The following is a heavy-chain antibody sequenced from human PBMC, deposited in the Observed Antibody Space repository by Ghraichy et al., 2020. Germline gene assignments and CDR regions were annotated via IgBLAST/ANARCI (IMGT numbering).Heavy chain of an antibody. Sequence: SETLSLTCTVSGGSLRNYYWSWSRQRPGNGLEWIGYIHYSGSTNYNPSLKSRVTISVDKSKNKFSLNVNSVTTADTAVYFCERAYQSGCFDYWGQGTLVTVSS. D-gene: IGHD6-19*01. V-gene: IGHV4-59*01. J-gene: IGHJ4*02. CDR3: ERAYQSGCFDY. CDR1: GGSLRNYY. CDR2: IHYSGST.